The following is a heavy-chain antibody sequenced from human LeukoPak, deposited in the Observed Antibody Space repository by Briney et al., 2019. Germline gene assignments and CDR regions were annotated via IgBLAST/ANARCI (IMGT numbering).Heavy chain of an antibody. J-gene: IGHJ3*01. V-gene: IGHV1-18*01. CDR1: GHTFVSYG. Sequence: ASVKVSCKAPGHTFVSYGISWVRQAPGQGLGWMGWISGYNGKINYAQKFQGRVTMTTDTSTSTAYLELRSLTSEDTAVYYCARRFCSSVSCYDDDAFDVWGQGTLVTVSS. D-gene: IGHD2-2*01. CDR2: ISGYNGKI. CDR3: ARRFCSSVSCYDDDAFDV.